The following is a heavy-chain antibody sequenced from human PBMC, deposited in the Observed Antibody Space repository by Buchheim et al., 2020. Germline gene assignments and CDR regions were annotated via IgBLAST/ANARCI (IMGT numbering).Heavy chain of an antibody. CDR2: ISHDESQK. V-gene: IGHV3-30*18. D-gene: IGHD6-13*01. CDR3: AKRRPAANFKLDWYLDL. J-gene: IGHJ2*01. CDR1: GFTFSNYG. Sequence: QVQLVESGGGVVQPGSSLRLSCAASGFTFSNYGMHWVRQAPGKGLEWVAVISHDESQKDYADSVKGRFTISRDNSKNSLYLQMNSLRTEDTAVYYCAKRRPAANFKLDWYLDLWGRGTL.